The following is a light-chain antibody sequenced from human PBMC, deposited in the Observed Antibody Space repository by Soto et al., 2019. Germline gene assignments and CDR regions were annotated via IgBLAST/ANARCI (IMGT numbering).Light chain of an antibody. J-gene: IGKJ1*01. Sequence: DIQMTQSPSPLFASVGDRVTIACRASQNISPWLAWYQQKPGKAPKLLIYGASSLEGGVPSRFSGSGSGRDFTLTISSLLPDDFATYYCQQYSNSVTFGQGTKVEIK. CDR1: QNISPW. CDR3: QQYSNSVT. CDR2: GAS. V-gene: IGKV1-5*01.